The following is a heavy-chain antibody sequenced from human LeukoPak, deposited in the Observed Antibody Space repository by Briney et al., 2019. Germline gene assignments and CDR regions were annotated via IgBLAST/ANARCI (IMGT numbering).Heavy chain of an antibody. CDR3: ARHEFGYDSSGYYDFDY. Sequence: PSETLSLTCAVSGYSISSGYYWGWIRQPPGKGLEWIGSIYHSGSTYYNPSLKSRVTISVDTSKNQFSLKLCSVTAADTAVYYCARHEFGYDSSGYYDFDYWGQGTLVTVSS. CDR2: IYHSGST. D-gene: IGHD3-22*01. J-gene: IGHJ4*02. CDR1: GYSISSGYY. V-gene: IGHV4-38-2*01.